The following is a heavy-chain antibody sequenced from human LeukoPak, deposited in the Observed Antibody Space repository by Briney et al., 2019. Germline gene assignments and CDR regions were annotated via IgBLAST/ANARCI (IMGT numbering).Heavy chain of an antibody. Sequence: RSGGSLRLSCAASGFTFDDYAMHWVRQAPGKGLEWVSLISWDGGSTYYADSVKGRFTISRDNSKNSLYLQMNSLRAEDTALYYCAKDLGYSYGLGNDAFDIWGQGTMVTVSS. J-gene: IGHJ3*02. CDR2: ISWDGGST. CDR3: AKDLGYSYGLGNDAFDI. CDR1: GFTFDDYA. V-gene: IGHV3-43D*03. D-gene: IGHD5-18*01.